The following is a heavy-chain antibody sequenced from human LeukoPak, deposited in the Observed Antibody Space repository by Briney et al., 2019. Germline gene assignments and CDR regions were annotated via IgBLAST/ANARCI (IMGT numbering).Heavy chain of an antibody. CDR2: TYYRSKWYN. V-gene: IGHV6-1*01. J-gene: IGHJ4*02. CDR1: GDSVSSNSAA. Sequence: KRSQTLSLTCAISGDSVSSNSAAWNWIRQSPSRGLEWLGRTYYRSKWYNDYAISVKSRIIIKSDTSKNQFSLQLNSVTPEDTAVYYCARGEGYYFDYWGQGTLVTVSS. D-gene: IGHD1-26*01. CDR3: ARGEGYYFDY.